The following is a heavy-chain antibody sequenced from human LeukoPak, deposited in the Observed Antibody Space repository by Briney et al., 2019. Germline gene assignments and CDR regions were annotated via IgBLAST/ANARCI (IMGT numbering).Heavy chain of an antibody. CDR2: IYPGDSDT. J-gene: IGHJ6*03. V-gene: IGHV5-51*01. CDR1: GYSFTSYW. CDR3: ARNTYYYDSSGYGYYYYYMDV. D-gene: IGHD3-22*01. Sequence: GESLQISCKGSGYSFTSYWIGWVRQMPGKGLEWMGIIYPGDSDTRYSPSFQGQVTISADKSISTAYLQWSSLKASDTAMYYCARNTYYYDSSGYGYYYYYMDVWGKGTTVTVSS.